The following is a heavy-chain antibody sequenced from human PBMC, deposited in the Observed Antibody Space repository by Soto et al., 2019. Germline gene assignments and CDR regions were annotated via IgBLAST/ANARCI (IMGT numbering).Heavy chain of an antibody. CDR1: GFTFSSYS. Sequence: GGSLRLSCAASGFTFSSYSMNWVRQAPGKGLEWVSSISSSSSYIYYADSVKGRFTISRDNAKNSLYLQMNSLRAEDTAVYYCARDTYTPDNYYYYYIDVWGKGTTVTGSS. CDR2: ISSSSSYI. D-gene: IGHD2-2*02. J-gene: IGHJ6*03. CDR3: ARDTYTPDNYYYYYIDV. V-gene: IGHV3-21*01.